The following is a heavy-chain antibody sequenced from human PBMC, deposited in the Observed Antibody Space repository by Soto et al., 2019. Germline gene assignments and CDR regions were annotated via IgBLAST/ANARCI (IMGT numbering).Heavy chain of an antibody. J-gene: IGHJ6*02. CDR1: VFTFISYW. V-gene: IGHV3-7*01. CDR2: IKQDGSEK. CDR3: ARVVKTTSDVYYYYYGMDV. D-gene: IGHD4-17*01. Sequence: GWSLSLSCASSVFTFISYWMSWVRQAPGKGLEWVANIKQDGSEKYYVDSVKGRFTISRDNAKNSLYQQMNSLRAEDTAVYYCARVVKTTSDVYYYYYGMDVWGQGTTVTVSS.